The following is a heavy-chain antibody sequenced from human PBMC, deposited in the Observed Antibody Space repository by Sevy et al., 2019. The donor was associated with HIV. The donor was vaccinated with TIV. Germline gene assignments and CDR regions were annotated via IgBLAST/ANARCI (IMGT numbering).Heavy chain of an antibody. CDR3: ATADSSSPSCGGYYYYMDV. CDR1: GFTFSSYA. CDR2: ISGSGGCT. D-gene: IGHD6-6*01. Sequence: GGSLRLSCAASGFTFSSYAMSWVRQAPGKGLEWVSAISGSGGCTYYADSVKGRFTISRDNSKNTLYLQMNSLRAEDTAVYYCATADSSSPSCGGYYYYMDVWGKGTTVTVSS. V-gene: IGHV3-23*01. J-gene: IGHJ6*03.